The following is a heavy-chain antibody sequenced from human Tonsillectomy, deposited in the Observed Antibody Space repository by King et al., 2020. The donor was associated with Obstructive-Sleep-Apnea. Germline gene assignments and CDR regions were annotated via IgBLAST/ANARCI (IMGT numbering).Heavy chain of an antibody. Sequence: VQLVESGGGLVQPGGSLRLSCAASGFTFNTYWMSWVRQAPGKGLEWVANIKQDGSDKYYVDSVKGRFTISRDNAKNSLYLQMNSLRAEDTAVYYCAKEGGGSGVYWVASWGQGTLVTVSS. J-gene: IGHJ4*02. CDR1: GFTFNTYW. CDR2: IKQDGSDK. D-gene: IGHD3-10*01. V-gene: IGHV3-7*03. CDR3: AKEGGGSGVYWVAS.